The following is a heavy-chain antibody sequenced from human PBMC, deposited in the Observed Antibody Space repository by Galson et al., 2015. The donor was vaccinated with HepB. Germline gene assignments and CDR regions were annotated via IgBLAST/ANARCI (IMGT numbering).Heavy chain of an antibody. CDR1: GYSFTSYW. V-gene: IGHV5-51*03. CDR2: IYPGDSDT. D-gene: IGHD2-21*02. J-gene: IGHJ3*02. CDR3: ARRVVVVTAILDAFDI. Sequence: QSGAEVKKPGESLKISCKGSGYSFTSYWIGWVRQMPGKGLEWMGIIYPGDSDTRYSPSFQGQVTISADKSISTAYLQWSSLKASDTAMYYCARRVVVVTAILDAFDIWGQGTMVTVSS.